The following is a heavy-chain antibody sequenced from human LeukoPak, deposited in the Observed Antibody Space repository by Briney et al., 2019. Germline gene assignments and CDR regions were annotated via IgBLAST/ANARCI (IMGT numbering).Heavy chain of an antibody. CDR2: IIPIFGTA. J-gene: IGHJ5*02. D-gene: IGHD1-26*01. CDR1: GGTFSSYA. V-gene: IGHV1-69*05. CDR3: ARVSAYRLVGATYNWSDP. Sequence: GASLKVSCKASGGTFSSYAISWVRQAPGQGLEWMGGIIPIFGTANYAQKFQGRVTITTDESTSTAYMELNSLRSEDTAVYYCARVSAYRLVGATYNWSDPWGQGTLVTVSS.